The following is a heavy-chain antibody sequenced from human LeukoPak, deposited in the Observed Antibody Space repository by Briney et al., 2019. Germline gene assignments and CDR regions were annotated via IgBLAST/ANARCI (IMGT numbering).Heavy chain of an antibody. CDR3: ARTKPGAVPGDFDY. V-gene: IGHV4-59*01. CDR2: IYYSGST. Sequence: PSETLSFYCTVSSHIISSYYSSWFREPPANGLVLIGIIYYSGSTNYNPSLKSRVTISVDTSKNQFSLKLSSVTAADTAVYYCARTKPGAVPGDFDYWGQGTLVTVSS. D-gene: IGHD6-19*01. CDR1: SHIISSYY. J-gene: IGHJ4*02.